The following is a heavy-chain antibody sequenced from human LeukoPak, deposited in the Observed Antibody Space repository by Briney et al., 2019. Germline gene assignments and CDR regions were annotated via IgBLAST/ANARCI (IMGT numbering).Heavy chain of an antibody. J-gene: IGHJ4*02. V-gene: IGHV3-33*01. D-gene: IGHD4-17*01. CDR2: IWYDGSDK. Sequence: GGSLRLSCAASGFTFSNYGMHWVRQAPGKGLEWVAVIWYDGSDKYCADSVKGRFTISRDNSKNTLFLQMDSPRAEDTALYYCARDPTTVTTSYYDYWGQGTLVTVST. CDR1: GFTFSNYG. CDR3: ARDPTTVTTSYYDY.